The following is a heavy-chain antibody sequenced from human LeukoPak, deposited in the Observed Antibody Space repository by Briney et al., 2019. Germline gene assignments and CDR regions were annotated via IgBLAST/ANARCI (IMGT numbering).Heavy chain of an antibody. J-gene: IGHJ4*02. CDR3: ARGSGYYGSDAEYYFDY. V-gene: IGHV3-23*01. D-gene: IGHD2-21*02. CDR2: IVGSGAKT. Sequence: GGSLRLSCAASGLTFATYVITWVRQAPGKGLEWVSDIVGSGAKTFYADSVKGRFTISRDNSKNTLYLQMDSLRAEDSALYYCARGSGYYGSDAEYYFDYWGQGTLVTVSS. CDR1: GLTFATYV.